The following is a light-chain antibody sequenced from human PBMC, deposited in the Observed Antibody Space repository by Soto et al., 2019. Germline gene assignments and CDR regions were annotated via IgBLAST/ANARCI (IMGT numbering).Light chain of an antibody. CDR1: QSVSSN. CDR2: GAS. V-gene: IGKV3-15*01. CDR3: QQYNNWPRT. Sequence: IVMTRSQATLSVSPGEIATFSCRASQSVSSNLAWYQQKPGQAPRLLIYGASTRATGSPARFSGSGSGTEFTLTISSLQSEDFAVYYCQQYNNWPRTFGQGTKVDI. J-gene: IGKJ1*01.